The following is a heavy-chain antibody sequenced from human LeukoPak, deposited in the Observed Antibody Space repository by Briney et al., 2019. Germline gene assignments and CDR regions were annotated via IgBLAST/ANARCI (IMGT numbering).Heavy chain of an antibody. D-gene: IGHD3-22*01. V-gene: IGHV3-23*01. CDR3: ARGPDYYYDSSGSFDY. CDR1: GFTFSSYP. J-gene: IGHJ4*02. Sequence: SGGSLRLSCAASGFTFSSYPMTWVRQAPGKGLEWVSVISDSGGSTYYADSVKGRFTISRDTAKNSVHLQMNSLRVDDTAVYYCARGPDYYYDSSGSFDYWGQGTLVTVSS. CDR2: ISDSGGST.